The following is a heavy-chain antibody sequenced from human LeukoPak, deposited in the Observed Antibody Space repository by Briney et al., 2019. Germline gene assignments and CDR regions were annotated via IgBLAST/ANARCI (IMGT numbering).Heavy chain of an antibody. V-gene: IGHV3-9*01. D-gene: IGHD3-10*01. CDR3: AKDNEITMVRGVTYFDY. Sequence: PGGSLRLSCAASGFTFDDYAMHWVRQAPGKGLEWVSGISWNSGSIGYADSVKGRFTISRDNAKNSLYLQMNSLRAEDTALYYCAKDNEITMVRGVTYFDYWGQGTLVTVSS. CDR1: GFTFDDYA. CDR2: ISWNSGSI. J-gene: IGHJ4*02.